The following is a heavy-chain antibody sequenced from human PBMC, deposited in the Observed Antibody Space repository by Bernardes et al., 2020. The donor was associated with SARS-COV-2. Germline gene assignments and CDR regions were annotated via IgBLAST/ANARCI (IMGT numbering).Heavy chain of an antibody. D-gene: IGHD5-12*01. CDR3: SKHRSGSGTFDS. Sequence: GGSLRLSCAASGFTFSSYAMSWVRQAPGKGLEWVSVISCSGSSTYYADSVKGRFTISRDNSKNTLYMLMNSLRGEDTAVYYCSKHRSGSGTFDSWGQGTMGTVSS. CDR2: ISCSGSST. CDR1: GFTFSSYA. V-gene: IGHV3-23*01. J-gene: IGHJ3*02.